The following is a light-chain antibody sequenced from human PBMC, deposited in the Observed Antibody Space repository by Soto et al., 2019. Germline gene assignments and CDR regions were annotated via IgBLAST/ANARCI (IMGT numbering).Light chain of an antibody. CDR1: QSVSSN. Sequence: EVVLTQSPATLSVSPGERATLSCRASQSVSSNLAWYQLRPGQAPRLLIYGASTRATGIPARLSGSGSGTEFILTISSLQSEDFALYYCQQYNKWPLFTFGPGTRVDIK. CDR2: GAS. CDR3: QQYNKWPLFT. J-gene: IGKJ3*01. V-gene: IGKV3-15*01.